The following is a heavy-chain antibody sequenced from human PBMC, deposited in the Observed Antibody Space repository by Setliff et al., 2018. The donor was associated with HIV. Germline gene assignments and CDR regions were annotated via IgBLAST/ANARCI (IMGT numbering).Heavy chain of an antibody. D-gene: IGHD2-2*01. Sequence: PSETLSLTCIVSGGSISSHYWSWIRQPPGKGLEWVANIRQDGNEKYYVDSVKGRFTISRDNAKNSLYLHMNSLRDEDTAVYFCARDGGICSSTSCEAIGAFDIWGQGTMVTVSS. CDR2: IRQDGNEK. J-gene: IGHJ3*02. V-gene: IGHV3-7*01. CDR3: ARDGGICSSTSCEAIGAFDI. CDR1: GGSISSHY.